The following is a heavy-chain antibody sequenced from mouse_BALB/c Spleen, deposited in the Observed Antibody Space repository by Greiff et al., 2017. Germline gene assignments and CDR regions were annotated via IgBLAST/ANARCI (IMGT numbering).Heavy chain of an antibody. V-gene: IGHV5-9-4*01. CDR1: GFTFSSYA. D-gene: IGHD2-1*01. Sequence: EVMLVESGGGLVKPGGSLKLSCAASGFTFSSYAMSWVRQSPEKRLEWVAEISSGGSYTYYPDTVTGRFTISRDNAKNTLYLEMSSLRSEDTAMYYCARDLLYSYAMDYWGQGTSVTVSS. J-gene: IGHJ4*01. CDR3: ARDLLYSYAMDY. CDR2: ISSGGSYT.